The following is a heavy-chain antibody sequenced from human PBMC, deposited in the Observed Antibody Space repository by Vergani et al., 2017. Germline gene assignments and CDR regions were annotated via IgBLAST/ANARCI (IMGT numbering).Heavy chain of an antibody. Sequence: VQLVQSGAEVKKPGESLKISCKGSGYSFTSYWIGWVRQMPGKGLEWMGIIYPGDSDTRYSPSFQGQVTISADKSISTAYLQWSSLKASDTAMYYCARLPEYDFWSGYKYGMDVWGQGTTVTVSS. V-gene: IGHV5-51*03. J-gene: IGHJ6*02. CDR3: ARLPEYDFWSGYKYGMDV. CDR1: GYSFTSYW. D-gene: IGHD3-3*01. CDR2: IYPGDSDT.